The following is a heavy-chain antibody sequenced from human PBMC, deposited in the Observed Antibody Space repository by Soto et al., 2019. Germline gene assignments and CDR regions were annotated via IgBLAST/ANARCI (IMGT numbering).Heavy chain of an antibody. CDR2: VYYSGTT. J-gene: IGHJ4*02. Sequence: SETLSLTCSVSVGSVIDKTYYWGWIRQPPGNRLEWIGYVYYSGTTNYNPSLKSRVTISVDLSKNRFSLRLSSVTTADTALYYCARTTAVPNTLRSRYFFDYWGQGTLVTVSS. D-gene: IGHD4-17*01. V-gene: IGHV4-61*01. CDR3: ARTTAVPNTLRSRYFFDY. CDR1: VGSVIDKTYY.